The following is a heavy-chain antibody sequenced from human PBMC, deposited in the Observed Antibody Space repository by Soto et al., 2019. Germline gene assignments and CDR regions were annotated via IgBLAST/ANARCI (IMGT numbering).Heavy chain of an antibody. CDR1: GFTLNTYN. V-gene: IGHV3-48*02. Sequence: PGGSLRLSCAASGFTLNTYNMNWIRQAPGKGLEWVSYILSSSGTIYYADSVKGRFTISRDNAKNSVYLQMNSLRDEDTAVYYCVRDSLFEHWGQGTLVTVSS. CDR3: VRDSLFEH. CDR2: ILSSSGTI. J-gene: IGHJ4*02.